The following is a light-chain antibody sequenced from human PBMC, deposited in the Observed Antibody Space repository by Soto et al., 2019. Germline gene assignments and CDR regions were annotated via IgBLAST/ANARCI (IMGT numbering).Light chain of an antibody. Sequence: DILMTQSHSTLSASIGDRIIITCRASQSISNWLAWYQQKPGEAPKLLIYDGSTLARGVPSRFSGSGSETEFTLTISRLQPDDFATFYCQQYQTYSRTFGQGTKVEV. V-gene: IGKV1-5*03. CDR2: DGS. J-gene: IGKJ1*01. CDR1: QSISNW. CDR3: QQYQTYSRT.